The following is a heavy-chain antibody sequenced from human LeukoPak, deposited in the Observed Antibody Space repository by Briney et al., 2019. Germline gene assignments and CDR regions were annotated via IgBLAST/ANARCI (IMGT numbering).Heavy chain of an antibody. CDR2: INHSGST. D-gene: IGHD5-18*01. V-gene: IGHV4-34*01. CDR3: ARHGYSYGYVADWFDP. J-gene: IGHJ5*02. Sequence: PSETLSLTCAVYGGSFSGYYWSWIRQPPGKGLEWIGEINHSGSTNYNPSLKSRVTISVDTSKNQFSLKPSSVTAADTAVYYCARHGYSYGYVADWFDPWGQGTLVTVSS. CDR1: GGSFSGYY.